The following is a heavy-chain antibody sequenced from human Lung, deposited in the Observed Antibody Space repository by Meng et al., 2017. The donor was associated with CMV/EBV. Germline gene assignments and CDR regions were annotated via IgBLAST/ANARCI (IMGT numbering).Heavy chain of an antibody. V-gene: IGHV4-4*02. CDR1: GGSISSSNW. CDR2: IYHSGST. Sequence: VELRESAPGLVKPSGTLSLTCAVSGGSISSSNWWSWVRQPPGKGLEWIGEIYHSGSTNYNPSLKSRVTISVDKSKNQFSLKLCSVTAADTAVYYCASFPPPGKQWLVTDYWGQGTLVTVSS. CDR3: ASFPPPGKQWLVTDY. J-gene: IGHJ4*02. D-gene: IGHD6-19*01.